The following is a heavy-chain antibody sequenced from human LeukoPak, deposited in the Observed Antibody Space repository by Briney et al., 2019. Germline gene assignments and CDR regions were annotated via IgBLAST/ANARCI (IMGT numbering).Heavy chain of an antibody. Sequence: GGSLRLSCAASGFTFSSYGMHWVRQAPGKGLEWVAFISYDGSNKNYADSVKGRFTISRDNSKNTLYLQMNSLRAEDMAVYYCAKASPADVWGQGTTVTVSS. CDR2: ISYDGSNK. CDR1: GFTFSSYG. CDR3: AKASPADV. V-gene: IGHV3-30*18. J-gene: IGHJ6*02.